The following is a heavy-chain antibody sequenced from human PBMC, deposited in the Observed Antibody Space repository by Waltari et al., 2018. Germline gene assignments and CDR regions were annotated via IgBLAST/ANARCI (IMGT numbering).Heavy chain of an antibody. D-gene: IGHD1-26*01. CDR2: IYTSGST. CDR1: GGSISSGSYY. CDR3: ARDYSKVVGDAFDI. Sequence: QVQLQESGPGLVKPSQTLSLTCTVSGGSISSGSYYWSWIRQPAGKGLEWIGRIYTSGSTNYNPSLKCRVTISVDTSKNQFSLKLSSVTAADTAVYYCARDYSKVVGDAFDIWGQGTMVTVSS. J-gene: IGHJ3*02. V-gene: IGHV4-61*02.